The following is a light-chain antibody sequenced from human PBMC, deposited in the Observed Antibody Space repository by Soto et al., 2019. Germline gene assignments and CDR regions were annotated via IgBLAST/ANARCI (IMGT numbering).Light chain of an antibody. Sequence: QSALTQPPSASGSPGQSVTISCTGTSSDVGRYRFVSWYQQRPGKAPKLMIYEVNKRPSGVSHRFSGSKSGNTASLTISGLQADDEADYYCLSYAGSYNFVFGSGTKVTV. CDR2: EVN. CDR1: SSDVGRYRF. V-gene: IGLV2-8*01. CDR3: LSYAGSYNFV. J-gene: IGLJ1*01.